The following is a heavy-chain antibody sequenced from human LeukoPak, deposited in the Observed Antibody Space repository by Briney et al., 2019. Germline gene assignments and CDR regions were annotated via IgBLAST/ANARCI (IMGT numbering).Heavy chain of an antibody. Sequence: PSETLSLTCTVSGGPIYSYYWSWIRQTAGKGLEWIGRLYPGVGTDYNPSLKSRVTMSVDTSKKQFALKLSAVTAADTAAYYCARLKFYDSTGYSPGHYMDVWGKGTTVRVSS. D-gene: IGHD3-22*01. CDR2: LYPGVGT. V-gene: IGHV4-4*07. CDR3: ARLKFYDSTGYSPGHYMDV. J-gene: IGHJ6*03. CDR1: GGPIYSYY.